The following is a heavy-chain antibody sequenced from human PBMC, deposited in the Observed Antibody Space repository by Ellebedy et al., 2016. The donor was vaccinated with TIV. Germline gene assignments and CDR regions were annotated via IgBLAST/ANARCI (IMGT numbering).Heavy chain of an antibody. CDR3: ARGAYFTVTDTSLIDY. Sequence: GGSLRLSXAGAKFIFRNYGIHWSRQAPGKGLEWVAVTGADGSNQYYADSVKGRFTISRDNSKNTLYLQMDRLRVEDTAVYYCARGAYFTVTDTSLIDYWGLGTLVTVSS. D-gene: IGHD2-21*01. CDR1: KFIFRNYG. J-gene: IGHJ4*02. V-gene: IGHV3-33*08. CDR2: TGADGSNQ.